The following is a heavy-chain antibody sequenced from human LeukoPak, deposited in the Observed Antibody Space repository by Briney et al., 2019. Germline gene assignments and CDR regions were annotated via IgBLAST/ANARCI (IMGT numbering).Heavy chain of an antibody. D-gene: IGHD3-10*01. CDR3: ARTYYYGSGSYTDYYYMDV. V-gene: IGHV4-61*02. CDR1: GGSISSGSYY. CDR2: IYTSGST. Sequence: SETLSLTCTVSGGSISSGSYYWSWIRQPAGKGLEWIGRIYTSGSTNYNPSLKSRVTISVDTSKNQFSLKLSSVTAADTAVYYCARTYYYGSGSYTDYYYMDVWGKGTTVTVSS. J-gene: IGHJ6*03.